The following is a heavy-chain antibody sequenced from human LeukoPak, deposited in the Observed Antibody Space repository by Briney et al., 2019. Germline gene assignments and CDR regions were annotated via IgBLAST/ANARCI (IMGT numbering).Heavy chain of an antibody. Sequence: GGSLRLSCAASGFTFSNAWMSWVRQAPGKGLEWVGRIKSKTDGGTTDYAAPVKGRFTISRDDSKNTLYLQMNGLKTEDTAVYYCTTNHYGSGSYCRYWGQGTLVTVSS. V-gene: IGHV3-15*01. CDR2: IKSKTDGGTT. CDR1: GFTFSNAW. D-gene: IGHD3-10*01. J-gene: IGHJ4*02. CDR3: TTNHYGSGSYCRY.